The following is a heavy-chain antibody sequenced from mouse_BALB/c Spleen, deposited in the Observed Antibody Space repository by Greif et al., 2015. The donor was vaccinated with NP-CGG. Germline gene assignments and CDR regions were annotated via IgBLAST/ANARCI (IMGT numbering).Heavy chain of an antibody. CDR1: GFTFSSYT. Sequence: EVKVVESGGGLVKPGGSLKLSCAASGFTFSSYTMPWVRQTPEKRLEWVATISSGGSYTYYPDSVKGRFTISRDNAKNTLYLQMSSLKSEDTAMYYCTREGLRPLAYWGQGTLATVSA. CDR3: TREGLRPLAY. D-gene: IGHD1-2*01. J-gene: IGHJ3*01. CDR2: ISSGGSYT. V-gene: IGHV5-6-4*01.